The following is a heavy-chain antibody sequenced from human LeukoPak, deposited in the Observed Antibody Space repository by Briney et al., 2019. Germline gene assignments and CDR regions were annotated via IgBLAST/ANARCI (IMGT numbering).Heavy chain of an antibody. CDR3: ARDACSGGSCYLGGFDY. CDR1: GYSISSGYY. CDR2: IYYSGST. Sequence: SETLSLTCAVSGYSISSGYYWSWIRQPPGKGLEWIGHIYYSGSTNYNPSLKSRITISVDTSKNQFSLKLSSVTAADTAVYYCARDACSGGSCYLGGFDYWGQGTLVTVSS. V-gene: IGHV4-61*01. J-gene: IGHJ4*02. D-gene: IGHD2-15*01.